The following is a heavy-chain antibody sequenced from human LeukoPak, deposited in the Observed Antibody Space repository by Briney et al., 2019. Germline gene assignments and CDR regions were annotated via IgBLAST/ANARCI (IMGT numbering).Heavy chain of an antibody. J-gene: IGHJ4*02. Sequence: TGGSLRLSCVASGFTFTSSAMTWVRQARGRGLEWVANIKQDGSEKHYVDSVKGRFTTSRDNAKNSVYLQMTSLRADDTAVYYCARDRQIAYWGQGTLVTVSS. CDR1: GFTFTSSA. CDR2: IKQDGSEK. V-gene: IGHV3-7*01. CDR3: ARDRQIAY.